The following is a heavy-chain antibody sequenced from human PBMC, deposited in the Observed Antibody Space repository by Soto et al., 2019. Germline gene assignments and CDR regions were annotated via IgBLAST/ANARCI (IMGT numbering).Heavy chain of an antibody. CDR2: IYYSGST. D-gene: IGHD3-22*01. Sequence: SETLSLTCTVSGGSVSSGSYYWSWIRQPPGKGLEWIGYIYYSGSTNYNPSLKSRVTISVDTSKNQFSLKLSSVTAADTAVYYCARAPTYDSSVLFWGQGTLVTVSS. V-gene: IGHV4-61*01. CDR3: ARAPTYDSSVLF. CDR1: GGSVSSGSYY. J-gene: IGHJ4*02.